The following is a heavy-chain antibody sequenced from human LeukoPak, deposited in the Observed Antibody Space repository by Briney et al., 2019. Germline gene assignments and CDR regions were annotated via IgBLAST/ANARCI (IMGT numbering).Heavy chain of an antibody. D-gene: IGHD6-19*01. CDR1: GFPFSSYW. Sequence: GSLRLSCAASGFPFSSYWMSWVRQAPGKGLEWVANIKQDGSEKYYVDSVKGRFTISRDNAKNSLYLQMNSLRAEDTAVYYCARDLRIAVASYWGQGTLVTVSS. V-gene: IGHV3-7*01. CDR2: IKQDGSEK. J-gene: IGHJ4*02. CDR3: ARDLRIAVASY.